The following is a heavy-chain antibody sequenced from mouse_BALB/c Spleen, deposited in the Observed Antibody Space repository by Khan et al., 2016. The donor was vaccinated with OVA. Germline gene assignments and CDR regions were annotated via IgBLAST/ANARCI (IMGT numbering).Heavy chain of an antibody. CDR2: IDPFSGDT. Sequence: VQLQQSGPELMKPGASGKISCKASGYSFTTYDIHWVKQSHGKSLEWIGYIDPFSGDTTYNQNFKGMATLTVDKSSSTAYIHLSNLTSEDSAVYYCTRHGYVAWFTYWGQGTLVTVSA. CDR3: TRHGYVAWFTY. V-gene: IGHV1S135*01. CDR1: GYSFTTYD. J-gene: IGHJ3*01. D-gene: IGHD2-2*01.